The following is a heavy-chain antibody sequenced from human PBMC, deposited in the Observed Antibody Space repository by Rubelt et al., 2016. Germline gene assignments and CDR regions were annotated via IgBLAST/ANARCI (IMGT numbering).Heavy chain of an antibody. CDR2: IYYSGST. CDR1: GYSISSGYY. D-gene: IGHD3-3*01. Sequence: QVQLQESGPGLVKPSETLSLTCTVSGYSISSGYYWGWIRQPPGKGLEWIGSIYYSGSTYYNPSLKSRVTISVDTSKNQFSLKLSSGTAADTAVYYCARFGYEFCDYWGQGTLVTVSS. V-gene: IGHV4-38-2*02. J-gene: IGHJ4*02. CDR3: ARFGYEFCDY.